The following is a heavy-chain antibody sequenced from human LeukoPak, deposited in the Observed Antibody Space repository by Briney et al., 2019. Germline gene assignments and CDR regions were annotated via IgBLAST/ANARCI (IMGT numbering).Heavy chain of an antibody. V-gene: IGHV3-23*01. Sequence: GGSLRLSCAASGFTLSRHWMHWVRQAPGTGLEWVSTISRGTATTYYADSVKGRFIISRDNSKNTLYLQMNSLRAEDTAVYYCAKGYYDSSGYTYGFDIWGQGTMVTVSS. CDR1: GFTLSRHW. CDR2: ISRGTATT. J-gene: IGHJ3*02. D-gene: IGHD3-22*01. CDR3: AKGYYDSSGYTYGFDI.